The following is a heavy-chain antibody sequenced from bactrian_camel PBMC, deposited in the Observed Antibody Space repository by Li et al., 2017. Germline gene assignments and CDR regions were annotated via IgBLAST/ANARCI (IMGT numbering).Heavy chain of an antibody. J-gene: IGHJ4*01. V-gene: IGHV3S1*01. CDR2: IHISARTT. D-gene: IGHD1*01. Sequence: HVQLVESGGGSVQAGGSLRLSCATDAETFNGNCLGWFRQIPGKEREGVAAIHISARTTYYASPVKGRFTISKDNAKNTLYLQMNSLKPEDTAMYYCAAAPYVGASGYCYAHLVTEYSNSGQGTQVTVS. CDR1: AETFNGNC. CDR3: AAAPYVGASGYCYAHLVTEYSN.